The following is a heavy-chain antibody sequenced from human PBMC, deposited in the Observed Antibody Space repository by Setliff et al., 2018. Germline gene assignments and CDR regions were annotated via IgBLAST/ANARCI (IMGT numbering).Heavy chain of an antibody. D-gene: IGHD2-8*01. V-gene: IGHV1-18*01. CDR1: GYTLSNSI. Sequence: ASVKVSCKASGYTLSNSILSWVRQAPGQGLEWVGWISAYNGKTYSAQKFQDRGTLTTHTSTNMGYLELRDLRSDDTAVYYCLRLVRYCTKIACQATSGDEVWGLGTLVTVS. CDR2: ISAYNGKT. J-gene: IGHJ4*02. CDR3: LRLVRYCTKIACQATSGDEV.